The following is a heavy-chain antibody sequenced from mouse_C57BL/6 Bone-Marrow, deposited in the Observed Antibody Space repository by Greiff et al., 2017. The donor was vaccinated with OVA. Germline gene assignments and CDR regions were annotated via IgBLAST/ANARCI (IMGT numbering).Heavy chain of an antibody. J-gene: IGHJ2*01. Sequence: VQLQQSGTVLARPGASVTMSCQTSGYTFTSYWLHWVTQRPGQGLEWIGAIYPGNSDTSYNQKFKGKAKLTAVTSDSTAYMELSSLTKEDSAVDYGTRSPLALGDYVDYWGQGTTLTVSS. CDR3: TRSPLALGDYVDY. V-gene: IGHV1-5*01. CDR2: IYPGNSDT. D-gene: IGHD4-1*01. CDR1: GYTFTSYW.